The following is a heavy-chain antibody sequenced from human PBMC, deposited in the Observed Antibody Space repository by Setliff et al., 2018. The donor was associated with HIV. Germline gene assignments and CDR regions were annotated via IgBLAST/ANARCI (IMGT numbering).Heavy chain of an antibody. Sequence: ASVKVSCKASGYTFTDYTIHWVRQAPGQRLEWMGWINAGNGNTKYSQKFQGRVSITRDTSASKAYLELSSLRSEDTAVYYCARGRLRNYFDYWGQGTLVTVSS. CDR1: GYTFTDYT. D-gene: IGHD2-8*01. V-gene: IGHV1-3*01. J-gene: IGHJ4*02. CDR2: INAGNGNT. CDR3: ARGRLRNYFDY.